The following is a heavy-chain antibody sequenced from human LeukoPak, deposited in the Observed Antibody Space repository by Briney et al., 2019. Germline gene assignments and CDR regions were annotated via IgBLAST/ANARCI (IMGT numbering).Heavy chain of an antibody. V-gene: IGHV4-39*01. CDR1: GGSISSSSYY. Sequence: ETPSLTCTVSGGSISSSSYYWGWIRQPPGKGLEWIGSIYYSGSTYYNPSLESRVTISVDTSKNQFSLKLSSVTAADTAVYYCARTKPREYSSGWYYFDYWGQGTLVTVSS. CDR3: ARTKPREYSSGWYYFDY. CDR2: IYYSGST. J-gene: IGHJ4*02. D-gene: IGHD6-19*01.